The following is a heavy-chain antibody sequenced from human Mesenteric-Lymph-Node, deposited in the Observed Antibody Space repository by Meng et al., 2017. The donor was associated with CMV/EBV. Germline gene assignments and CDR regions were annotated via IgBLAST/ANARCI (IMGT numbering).Heavy chain of an antibody. J-gene: IGHJ3*02. Sequence: GESLKISCAASGFTFSSYPIHWVRQAPGQGLEWVAMISHDAVNQYYADSVKGRFTISRDNAKNSLYLQMNSLRAEDTAVYYCARATLWLLDAFDIWGQGTMVTVSS. V-gene: IGHV3-30-3*01. CDR1: GFTFSSYP. CDR2: ISHDAVNQ. D-gene: IGHD2-15*01. CDR3: ARATLWLLDAFDI.